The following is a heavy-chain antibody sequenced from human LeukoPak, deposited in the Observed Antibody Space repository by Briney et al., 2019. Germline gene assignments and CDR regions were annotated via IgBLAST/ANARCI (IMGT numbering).Heavy chain of an antibody. V-gene: IGHV3-23*01. J-gene: IGHJ4*02. CDR1: TFTFSDYY. Sequence: GGSLRLSCAASTFTFSDYYMSWIRQAPGKGLEWVSAISGSGGSTYYADSVKGRFTISRDNSKNTLYLQMNSLRAEDTAVYYCAKGVPASLDYWGQGTLVTVSS. D-gene: IGHD3-10*01. CDR3: AKGVPASLDY. CDR2: ISGSGGST.